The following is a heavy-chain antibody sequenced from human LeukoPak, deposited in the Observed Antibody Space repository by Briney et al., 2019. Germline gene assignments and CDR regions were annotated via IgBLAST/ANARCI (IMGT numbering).Heavy chain of an antibody. CDR1: GGSISSGGYS. V-gene: IGHV4-34*01. Sequence: PSETLSLTCAVSGGSISSGGYSWSWIRQPPGKGLEWIGEINHSGSTNYNPSLKSRVTISVDTSKNQFSLKLSSVTAADTAVYYCARDFRRQWFGERVFDYWGQGTLVTVSS. CDR2: INHSGST. D-gene: IGHD3-10*01. J-gene: IGHJ4*02. CDR3: ARDFRRQWFGERVFDY.